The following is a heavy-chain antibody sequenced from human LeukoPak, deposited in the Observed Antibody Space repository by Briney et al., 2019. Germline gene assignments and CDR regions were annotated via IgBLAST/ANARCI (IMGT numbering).Heavy chain of an antibody. CDR2: INNSGST. Sequence: KPSETLSLTCAVYGGSFSGYYWSCIRQPPGKGLEWIGEINNSGSTNYNPSLKSRVTISVDTSKNQFSLKLSSVTAADTAVYYCARGPRGYSYGYLSGAFDIWGQGAMVTVSS. D-gene: IGHD5-18*01. J-gene: IGHJ3*02. CDR1: GGSFSGYY. V-gene: IGHV4-34*01. CDR3: ARGPRGYSYGYLSGAFDI.